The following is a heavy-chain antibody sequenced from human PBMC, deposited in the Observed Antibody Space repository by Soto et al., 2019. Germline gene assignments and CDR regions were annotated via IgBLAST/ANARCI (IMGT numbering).Heavy chain of an antibody. V-gene: IGHV4-31*03. J-gene: IGHJ4*02. Sequence: SETLSLTCTVSGDSISNGQVYWSWIRLLPGKGLEWIGYIYYAGSTYYNPSLRSRVAISRDTSKNHFSLNLKSVTAADTAVYLCARDPYRRRAFDYWGQGVSVTVSS. CDR2: IYYAGST. CDR3: ARDPYRRRAFDY. D-gene: IGHD3-16*02. CDR1: GDSISNGQVY.